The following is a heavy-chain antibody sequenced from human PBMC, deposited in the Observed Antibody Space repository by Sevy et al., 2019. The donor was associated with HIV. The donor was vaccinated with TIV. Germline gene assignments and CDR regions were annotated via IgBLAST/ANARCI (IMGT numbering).Heavy chain of an antibody. J-gene: IGHJ4*02. Sequence: GGSLRLSCAASGFIFSDYYMSWIRQSPGKGLEWVSDISSGTTHRKYGDSVKGRFTIARDNAKNSLYLQMNSLTVEDTAVYYCARDRRNYSGQYFDFWGQGTLVTVSS. CDR2: ISSGTTHR. D-gene: IGHD1-7*01. CDR1: GFIFSDYY. V-gene: IGHV3-11*06. CDR3: ARDRRNYSGQYFDF.